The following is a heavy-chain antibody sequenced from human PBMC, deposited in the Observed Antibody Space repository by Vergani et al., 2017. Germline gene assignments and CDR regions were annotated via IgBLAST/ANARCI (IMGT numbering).Heavy chain of an antibody. V-gene: IGHV2-26*01. J-gene: IGHJ5*02. CDR2: IFSNDEK. Sequence: QVTLKESGPVLVKPTETLTLTCTVSGFSLSNARMGVSWIRQPPGKALEWLAHIFSNDEKSYSTSLKSRLTISKDTSKSQVVLTMTNMDPVDTATYYCAHSGGTTVTTTALEFDPWGQGTLVTVSS. CDR3: AHSGGTTVTTTALEFDP. D-gene: IGHD4-17*01. CDR1: GFSLSNARMG.